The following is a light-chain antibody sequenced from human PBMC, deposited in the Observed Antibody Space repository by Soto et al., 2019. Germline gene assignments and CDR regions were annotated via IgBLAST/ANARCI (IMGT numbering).Light chain of an antibody. CDR1: QDISNW. CDR3: QQADTFPLT. Sequence: DIQMTQSPSFVSASVGDTVTITCRASQDISNWLAWYQQKPGKAPRFLIFAASNLHSGVPSRFSGSGSGTDFTLTISSLQTEDFATYYCQQADTFPLTFGGGTKVEIK. CDR2: AAS. V-gene: IGKV1-12*01. J-gene: IGKJ4*01.